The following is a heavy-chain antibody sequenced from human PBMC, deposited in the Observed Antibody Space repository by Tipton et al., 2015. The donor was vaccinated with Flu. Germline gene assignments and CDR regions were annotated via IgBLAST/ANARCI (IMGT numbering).Heavy chain of an antibody. V-gene: IGHV5-51*01. CDR2: IYPSDFDV. D-gene: IGHD2-8*01. J-gene: IGHJ6*02. Sequence: QLVQSGAEVKKPGESLKISCQASGYSFTNHWIGWVRQVPGKGLEWMGIIYPSDFDVRYSPSFQGQVTISADKPLNTAYLDWSSLKASDTAIYYCARRSNYGVWYYGLDVWGQGTTVTVSS. CDR1: GYSFTNHW. CDR3: ARRSNYGVWYYGLDV.